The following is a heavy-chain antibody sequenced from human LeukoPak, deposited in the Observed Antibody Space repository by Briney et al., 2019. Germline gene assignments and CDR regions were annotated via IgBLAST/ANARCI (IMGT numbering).Heavy chain of an antibody. CDR1: GASISSYY. V-gene: IGHV4-59*01. CDR3: ASASYSDFGSDEYGPLQLDF. CDR2: VYYTGST. D-gene: IGHD3-3*01. Sequence: SETLSLTCTVSGASISSYYWTWIRQSPGKGLEWIGDVYYTGSTNYSPSLKSRVTMSVDMFNIQFSLKLRSVTAADTAVYYCASASYSDFGSDEYGPLQLDFWGQGTLVTVSS. J-gene: IGHJ4*02.